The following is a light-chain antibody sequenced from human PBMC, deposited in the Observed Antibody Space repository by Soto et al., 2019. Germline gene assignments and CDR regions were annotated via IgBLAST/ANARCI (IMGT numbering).Light chain of an antibody. CDR1: QSVSSSF. V-gene: IGKV3-20*01. J-gene: IGKJ1*01. CDR2: GAS. Sequence: EIVLTQSPGTLSLSPGERATLSCRASQSVSSSFLAWYQQKPGQAPRLLIYGASSRATGIPDRFSGRGSGTDFTLTINRLEPTDFAVYYCQQYDSSPWTFGQGTKVESK. CDR3: QQYDSSPWT.